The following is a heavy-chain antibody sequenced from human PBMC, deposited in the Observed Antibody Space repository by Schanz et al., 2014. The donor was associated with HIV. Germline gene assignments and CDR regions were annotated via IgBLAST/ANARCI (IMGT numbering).Heavy chain of an antibody. J-gene: IGHJ4*02. CDR3: ARGRYSGSYYNY. Sequence: QVQLVQSGAEVKKPGSSVKVSCKTFGGTFRTFAISWVRQAPGQGLEWMGGIVPIFGTTNYAQSFQGRVTITADESTSTAYMELSSLRSEDTAVYYCARGRYSGSYYNYWGQGTLVTVSS. CDR1: GGTFRTFA. D-gene: IGHD1-26*01. V-gene: IGHV1-69*01. CDR2: IVPIFGTT.